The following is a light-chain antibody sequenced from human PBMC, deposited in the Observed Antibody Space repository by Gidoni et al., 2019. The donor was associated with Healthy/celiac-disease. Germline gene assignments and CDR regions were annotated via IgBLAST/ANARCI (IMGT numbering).Light chain of an antibody. CDR3: QQYCSSPPT. J-gene: IGKJ1*01. CDR2: GAS. Sequence: EIVLTQPPGTLSLSPGERATLSCRASQCVSSSYLAWYQQKPGQAPRLLIYGASSRATGIPDRFSGSGSGTDFTLTISRLEPEDFAVYYCQQYCSSPPTFGQGTKVEIK. CDR1: QCVSSSY. V-gene: IGKV3-20*01.